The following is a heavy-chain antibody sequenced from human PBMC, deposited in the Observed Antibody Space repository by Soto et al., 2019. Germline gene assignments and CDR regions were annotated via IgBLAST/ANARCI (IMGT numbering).Heavy chain of an antibody. CDR1: GYTFTSYA. CDR2: FNAGNGNT. Sequence: QVQLVQSGAEVKKPGASVKVSCKASGYTFTSYAMHWVRQAPGQRLEWMGWFNAGNGNTKYSQKFQGRVTITRDSAVTKGFMELSSLSSEDTAVYDCAITDDYGCPFDYCAHGTPVIVSS. D-gene: IGHD4-17*01. J-gene: IGHJ4*01. CDR3: AITDDYGCPFDY. V-gene: IGHV1-3*01.